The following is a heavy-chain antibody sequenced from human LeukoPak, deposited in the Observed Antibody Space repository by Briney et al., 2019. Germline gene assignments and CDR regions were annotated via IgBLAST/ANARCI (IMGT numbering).Heavy chain of an antibody. CDR2: IRYDGSNK. D-gene: IGHD3-3*01. CDR1: GFTFSSYG. Sequence: GGSLRLSCAASGFTFSSYGMRWVRQAPGKGLEWVAFIRYDGSNKYYADSVKGRFTISRDNSKNTLYLQMNSLRAEDTAVYYCAVVNYDFWSGYETGFEYWGQGTLVTVSS. CDR3: AVVNYDFWSGYETGFEY. J-gene: IGHJ4*02. V-gene: IGHV3-30*02.